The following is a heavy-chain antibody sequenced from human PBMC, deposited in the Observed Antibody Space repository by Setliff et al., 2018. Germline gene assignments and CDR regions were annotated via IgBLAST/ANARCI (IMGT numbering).Heavy chain of an antibody. CDR2: INAYNGNT. CDR3: AREPINYYDSSGYSYYFDY. V-gene: IGHV1-18*01. Sequence: ASVKVSCKASGYTFTSYGISWVRQAPGQGLEWMGWINAYNGNTNYAQKLQGRVTMTTDTSTSTAYTELRSLRSDDTAVYYCAREPINYYDSSGYSYYFDYWGQGTLVTVSS. J-gene: IGHJ4*02. CDR1: GYTFTSYG. D-gene: IGHD3-22*01.